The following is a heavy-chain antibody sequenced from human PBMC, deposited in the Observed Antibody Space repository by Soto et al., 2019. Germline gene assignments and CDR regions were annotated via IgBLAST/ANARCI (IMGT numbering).Heavy chain of an antibody. Sequence: QAQVVQSGAEVRKPGSSVKLSCKASEGTFNSYAIAWVRQAPGQGLEWMGGIIPYYNTLNYAQKFQDRVTITADDSPNTVYMVLSSLRSDDTAVYFCASGASRWYPYCFDSWAQGTLVTVYS. J-gene: IGHJ4*02. CDR1: EGTFNSYA. D-gene: IGHD6-13*01. CDR3: ASGASRWYPYCFDS. V-gene: IGHV1-69*01. CDR2: IIPYYNTL.